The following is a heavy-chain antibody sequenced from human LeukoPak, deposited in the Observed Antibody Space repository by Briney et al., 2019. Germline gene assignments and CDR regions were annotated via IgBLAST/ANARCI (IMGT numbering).Heavy chain of an antibody. CDR2: IKEDGSEK. Sequence: QPGGSLRLSCAASGFTFSTYWMNWVRQAPGKGLEWVANIKEDGSEKYYVDSEKGRFTISRDNAKSSLYLQMNSLRAEDTAVYYCARNYFDYWGQGTLVTVSS. CDR1: GFTFSTYW. V-gene: IGHV3-7*01. CDR3: ARNYFDY. J-gene: IGHJ4*02.